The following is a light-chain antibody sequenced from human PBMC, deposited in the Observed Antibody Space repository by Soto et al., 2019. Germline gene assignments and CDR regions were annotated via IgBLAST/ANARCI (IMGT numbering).Light chain of an antibody. CDR2: DAS. V-gene: IGKV3-11*01. CDR3: QQRDNWPWT. J-gene: IGKJ1*01. CDR1: QSVRSN. Sequence: ETVLTQSPATLSLSPGERATLSCRASQSVRSNLAWYQHKPGQAPRLLIYDASNRATGIPGRFGGSGSGTDFTLTISNLEPEDFAVCYCQQRDNWPWTFGQGAKVEIK.